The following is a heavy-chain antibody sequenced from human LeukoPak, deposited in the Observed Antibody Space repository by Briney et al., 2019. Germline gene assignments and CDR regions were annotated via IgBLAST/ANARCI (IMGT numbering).Heavy chain of an antibody. D-gene: IGHD3-22*01. J-gene: IGHJ5*02. V-gene: IGHV4-59*01. CDR3: ARGAVYYYDSSGYRETGWFDP. CDR2: IYYSGST. CDR1: GGSFSGYY. Sequence: SETLSLTCAVYGGSFSGYYWSWIRQPPGKGLEWIGYIYYSGSTNYNPSLKSRVTISVDTSKNQFSLKLSSVTAADTAVYYCARGAVYYYDSSGYRETGWFDPWGQGTLVTVSS.